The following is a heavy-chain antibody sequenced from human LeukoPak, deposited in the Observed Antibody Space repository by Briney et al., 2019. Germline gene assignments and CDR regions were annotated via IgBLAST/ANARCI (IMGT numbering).Heavy chain of an antibody. V-gene: IGHV3-74*01. Sequence: GGSLRLSCAASGFTFSSYWMHWVRQAPGKGLVWVSRINSDGSSTSYADSVKGRFTISRDNSKNTLYLQMNSLRAEDTAVYYCANAGYSSGWYVGYYFDYWGQGTLVTVSS. D-gene: IGHD6-19*01. CDR1: GFTFSSYW. J-gene: IGHJ4*02. CDR3: ANAGYSSGWYVGYYFDY. CDR2: INSDGSST.